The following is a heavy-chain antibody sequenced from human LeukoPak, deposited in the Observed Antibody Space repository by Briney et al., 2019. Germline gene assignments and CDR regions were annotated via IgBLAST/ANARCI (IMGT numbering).Heavy chain of an antibody. CDR3: ARLMDYYDSSGYSVWFDP. V-gene: IGHV4-59*08. CDR1: GGSISSYY. CDR2: IYYSGST. D-gene: IGHD3-22*01. J-gene: IGHJ5*02. Sequence: SETLSLTCTVSGGSISSYYWSWIRQLPGKGLEWIGYIYYSGSTNYNPSLKSRVTISVDTSKNQFSLKLSSVTAADTAVYYCARLMDYYDSSGYSVWFDPWGQGTLVTVSS.